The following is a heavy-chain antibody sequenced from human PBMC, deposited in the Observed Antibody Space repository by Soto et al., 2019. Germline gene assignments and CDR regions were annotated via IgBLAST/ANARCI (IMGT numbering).Heavy chain of an antibody. V-gene: IGHV3-23*01. Sequence: EVQLLESGGGLVQPGGSLRLSCAASGFTFSSYAMSWVRQAPGKGLEWVSAISGSGGSTYYADSVKGRFTISRDNSKNTLYLQMTSLRAEDTAVYYCAKARGYGEYFDYWGRGTLVTVSS. CDR3: AKARGYGEYFDY. CDR2: ISGSGGST. CDR1: GFTFSSYA. J-gene: IGHJ4*02. D-gene: IGHD4-17*01.